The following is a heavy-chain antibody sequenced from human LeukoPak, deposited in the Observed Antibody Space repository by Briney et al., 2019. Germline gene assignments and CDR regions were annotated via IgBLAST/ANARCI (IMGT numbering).Heavy chain of an antibody. Sequence: ASVKVSCKASGYTFTSYAMHWVRQAPGQRLEWMGWINMYTANPAYAQGFTERFVFSLDTSVSTAYLEISNLKAEDTAVYYCARHDNDDDFDYWGQGTLVTVSS. D-gene: IGHD3-16*01. V-gene: IGHV7-4-1*02. CDR3: ARHDNDDDFDY. CDR2: INMYTANP. CDR1: GYTFTSYA. J-gene: IGHJ4*02.